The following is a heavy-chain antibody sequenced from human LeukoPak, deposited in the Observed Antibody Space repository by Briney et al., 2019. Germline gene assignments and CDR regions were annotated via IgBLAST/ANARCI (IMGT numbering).Heavy chain of an antibody. CDR1: GYTFTGYY. J-gene: IGHJ5*02. CDR3: ARGEGEYSSSWYDH. CDR2: INPNSGGT. Sequence: ASVKVSCKASGYTFTGYYMHWVRQAPGQGLEWRGWINPNSGGTNYAQKFQGRFTMTRDTSISTAYMELSRLRSDDTAVYYCARGEGEYSSSWYDHWGQGTLVTVSS. V-gene: IGHV1-2*02. D-gene: IGHD6-13*01.